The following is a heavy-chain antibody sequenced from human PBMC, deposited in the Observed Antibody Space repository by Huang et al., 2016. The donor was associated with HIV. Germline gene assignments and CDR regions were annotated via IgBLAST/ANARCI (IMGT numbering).Heavy chain of an antibody. V-gene: IGHV3-30*02. D-gene: IGHD3-10*01. CDR1: GFTFSSYG. CDR2: IRYDGSNK. J-gene: IGHJ4*02. CDR3: AKGSGSGILWY. Sequence: QVQLVESGGGVVQPGGSLRLSCAASGFTFSSYGMHWVRQAPGKGLEWVAFIRYDGSNKYYADSVKGRFTISRDKSKNTLYLQMNSLRAEDTAVYYCAKGSGSGILWYWGQGTLVTVSS.